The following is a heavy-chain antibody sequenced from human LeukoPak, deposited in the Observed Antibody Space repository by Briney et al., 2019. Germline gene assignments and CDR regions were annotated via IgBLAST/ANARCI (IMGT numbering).Heavy chain of an antibody. J-gene: IGHJ4*02. Sequence: GGFLRLSCAASGFTFSSYAMSWVRQAPGKGLEWVSAISGSGGSTYYADSVKGRFTISRDNSKNTLYLQMNSLRAEDTAVYYCARDRIMIGGYYFDYWGQGALVTVSS. CDR3: ARDRIMIGGYYFDY. V-gene: IGHV3-23*01. CDR2: ISGSGGST. D-gene: IGHD3-16*01. CDR1: GFTFSSYA.